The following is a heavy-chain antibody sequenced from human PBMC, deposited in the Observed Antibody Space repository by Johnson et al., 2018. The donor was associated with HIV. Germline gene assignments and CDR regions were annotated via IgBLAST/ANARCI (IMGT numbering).Heavy chain of an antibody. CDR3: ARALRMGDYYDSSGPEDAFDI. V-gene: IGHV3-20*04. CDR1: GFTFDDYG. CDR2: INWNGGST. D-gene: IGHD3-22*01. Sequence: VQLVESGGGVVRPGGSLRLSCAASGFTFDDYGVSWVRQAPGKGLEWVSGINWNGGSTGYADSVKGRFTISRDNAKKSLYLQMNSLRAEDTAVYYCARALRMGDYYDSSGPEDAFDIWGQGTMVTVSS. J-gene: IGHJ3*02.